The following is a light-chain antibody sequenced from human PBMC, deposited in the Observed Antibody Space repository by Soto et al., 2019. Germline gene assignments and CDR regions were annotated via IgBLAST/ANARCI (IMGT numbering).Light chain of an antibody. J-gene: IGLJ3*02. V-gene: IGLV2-14*01. CDR3: SSYTSSSPDWV. CDR2: EVS. CDR1: SSDVGGYNY. Sequence: QSVLTQPASVSGSPGQSITISCTGTSSDVGGYNYVSWYQQHPGKAPKLMIYEVSNRPSGVSNRFSGSKSGNTASLTISGLQAEDEADYYYSSYTSSSPDWVFGGGTKLTVL.